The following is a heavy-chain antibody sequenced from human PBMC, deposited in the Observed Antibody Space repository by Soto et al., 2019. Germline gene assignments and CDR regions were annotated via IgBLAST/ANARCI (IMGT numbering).Heavy chain of an antibody. J-gene: IGHJ6*02. D-gene: IGHD6-19*01. Sequence: SVKVSCKASGGTFSSYTISWVRQAPGQGLEWMGRIIPILGIANYAQKFQGRVTITADESTSTAYMELSSLRSEDTAVYYCARDTNYGYSSGWYADYGMDVWGQGTTVTVSS. V-gene: IGHV1-69*04. CDR2: IIPILGIA. CDR1: GGTFSSYT. CDR3: ARDTNYGYSSGWYADYGMDV.